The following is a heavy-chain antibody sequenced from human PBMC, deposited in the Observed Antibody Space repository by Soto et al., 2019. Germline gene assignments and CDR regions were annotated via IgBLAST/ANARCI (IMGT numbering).Heavy chain of an antibody. CDR3: AKHAEYQLVSWFDP. CDR1: GFSFSTYA. CDR2: ISAGGGNT. J-gene: IGHJ5*02. Sequence: EVQLLESGGGLVQPGGSLRLSCAVSGFSFSTYAMSWVRQAPGKRLEWVSGISAGGGNTYYANSVRGRFTISRDNCKDTLYLQLTSLRAEDTAFYYCAKHAEYQLVSWFDPWGQGTLVTVSS. D-gene: IGHD2-2*01. V-gene: IGHV3-23*01.